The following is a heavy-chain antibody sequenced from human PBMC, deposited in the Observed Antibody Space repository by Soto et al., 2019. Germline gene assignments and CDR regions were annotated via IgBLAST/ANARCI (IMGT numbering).Heavy chain of an antibody. D-gene: IGHD3-22*01. CDR1: GFTFSSYA. J-gene: IGHJ1*01. Sequence: PGGSLRLSFAASGFTFSSYAMSWVRQAPGKGLEWVSAISGSGGSTYYADSVKGRFTISRDNSKNTLYLQMNSLRAEDTAVYYCAKDYSSGYFDAEYFQHWGQGTLVTVSS. CDR3: AKDYSSGYFDAEYFQH. CDR2: ISGSGGST. V-gene: IGHV3-23*01.